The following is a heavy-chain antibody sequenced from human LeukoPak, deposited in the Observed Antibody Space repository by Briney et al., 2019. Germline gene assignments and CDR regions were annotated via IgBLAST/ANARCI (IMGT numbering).Heavy chain of an antibody. V-gene: IGHV1-18*01. CDR3: ARDKAVTTELTQYFHH. Sequence: ASVKVSCKASGYTFTSYGISWVRQAPGQGLEWMGWISAYNGNTIYAQKFQGRVTMTEDTSTDTAYMELSSLRSEDTAVYYCARDKAVTTELTQYFHHWGQGTLVTVSS. D-gene: IGHD4-11*01. CDR1: GYTFTSYG. J-gene: IGHJ1*01. CDR2: ISAYNGNT.